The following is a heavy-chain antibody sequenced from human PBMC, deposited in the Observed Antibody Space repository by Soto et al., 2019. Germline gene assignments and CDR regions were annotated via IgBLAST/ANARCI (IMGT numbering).Heavy chain of an antibody. J-gene: IGHJ6*02. V-gene: IGHV3-49*03. CDR3: ARDLASSNNDHFYGIDG. D-gene: IGHD6-25*01. Sequence: GGSLRLSCVTSGFTFGDYTMSWFRQAPGGGLEWVSFISSKAYGGTTEDAASVKGRFTISRDESKSIAYLQMNSLKSEDTGVYYCARDLASSNNDHFYGIDGWGQGTTVTVSS. CDR1: GFTFGDYT. CDR2: ISSKAYGGTT.